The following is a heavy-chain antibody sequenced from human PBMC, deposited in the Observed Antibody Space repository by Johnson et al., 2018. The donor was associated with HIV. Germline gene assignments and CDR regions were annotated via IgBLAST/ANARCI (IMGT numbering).Heavy chain of an antibody. Sequence: EVQLMESGGGVVRPGGSLRLSCVASGFTFDDYGMSWVRQAPGKGLEWVSGINWNGGSTGYADSVKGRFTISRDNAKNSLYLQMNSLRAEDTALYYCARVLIVVVVAAEIDAFDIWGQWTMVTVSS. CDR2: INWNGGST. V-gene: IGHV3-20*04. CDR3: ARVLIVVVVAAEIDAFDI. D-gene: IGHD2-15*01. CDR1: GFTFDDYG. J-gene: IGHJ3*02.